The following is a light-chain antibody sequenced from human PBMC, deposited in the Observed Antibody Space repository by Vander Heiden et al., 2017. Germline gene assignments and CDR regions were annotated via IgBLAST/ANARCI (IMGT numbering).Light chain of an antibody. V-gene: IGKV3-15*01. CDR1: QSVRTD. CDR2: GAS. Sequence: EMVLTQSPVPVSVSPGERATLSCRASQSVRTDLAWYQQKPGQAPRLIIDGASTRATGIPARFSGSGSGTEFTLTISSLQSEDVAVYYCQQYYIGPPNTFGQGTRVEIK. CDR3: QQYYIGPPNT. J-gene: IGKJ1*01.